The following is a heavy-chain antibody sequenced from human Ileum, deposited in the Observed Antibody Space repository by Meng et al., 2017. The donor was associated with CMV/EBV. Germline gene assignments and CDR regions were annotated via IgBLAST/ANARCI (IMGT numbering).Heavy chain of an antibody. CDR3: ARVKRGGSYFDP. J-gene: IGHJ5*02. Sequence: KVSGYRLTDFYMHWVQEAPGKGLQWMGFIDPEDGEIIYAEKFKGRVTLTADTSTDTAYMELNTLRSDDTAVYYCARVKRGGSYFDPWGQGTLVTVSS. CDR1: GYRLTDFY. D-gene: IGHD1-26*01. V-gene: IGHV1-69-2*01. CDR2: IDPEDGEI.